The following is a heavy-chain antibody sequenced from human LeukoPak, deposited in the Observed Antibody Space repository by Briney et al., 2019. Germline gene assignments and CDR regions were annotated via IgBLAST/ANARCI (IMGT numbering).Heavy chain of an antibody. Sequence: GGSLRLSCAASGFSFSVYWMHWVRQAPGKGPVWVSRIKTDGSITDYADSVKGRFTISRDNSKNTLYLQMNSLRAEDTAVYYCAKDRGAGTGYDYWGQGTLVTVSS. D-gene: IGHD6-19*01. V-gene: IGHV3-74*01. CDR2: IKTDGSIT. CDR1: GFSFSVYW. CDR3: AKDRGAGTGYDY. J-gene: IGHJ4*02.